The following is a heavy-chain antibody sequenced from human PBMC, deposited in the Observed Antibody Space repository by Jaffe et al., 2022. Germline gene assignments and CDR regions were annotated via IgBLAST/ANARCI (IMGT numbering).Heavy chain of an antibody. CDR2: IYHSGST. CDR3: ARPQWELNDAFDI. Sequence: QVQLQESGPGLVKPSETLSLTCAVSGYSISSGYYWGWIRQPPGKGLEWIGSIYHSGSTYYNPSLKSRVTISVDTSKNQFSLKLSSVTAADTAVYYCARPQWELNDAFDIWGQGTMVTVSS. CDR1: GYSISSGYY. V-gene: IGHV4-38-2*01. D-gene: IGHD1-26*01. J-gene: IGHJ3*02.